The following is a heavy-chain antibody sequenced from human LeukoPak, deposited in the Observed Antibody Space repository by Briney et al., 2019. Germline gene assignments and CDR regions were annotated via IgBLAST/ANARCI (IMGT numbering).Heavy chain of an antibody. CDR2: ISSSGSTI. J-gene: IGHJ6*04. CDR1: GFSFSSYE. Sequence: GALRPSCAASGFSFSSYEMNWVRQAPGKGLEWVSYISSSGSTIYYADSVKGRFTISRDNAKNSLYLQMNSLRAEDTAVYYCAELGITMIGGVWGKGTTVTISS. CDR3: AELGITMIGGV. V-gene: IGHV3-48*03. D-gene: IGHD3-10*02.